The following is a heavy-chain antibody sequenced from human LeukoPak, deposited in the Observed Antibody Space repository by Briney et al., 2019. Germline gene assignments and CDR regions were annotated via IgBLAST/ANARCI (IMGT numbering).Heavy chain of an antibody. CDR2: IYYSGST. CDR1: GGSISSYY. CDR3: ARTRIRGPPSYDLRQVGFDP. Sequence: SETLSLTCTVSGGSISSYYWSWIRQPPGKGLEWIGYIYYSGSTNYNPSLKSRVTISVDTSKNQFSLKLSSVTAADTAVYYCARTRIRGPPSYDLRQVGFDPWGQGTLVTVSS. J-gene: IGHJ5*02. D-gene: IGHD5-12*01. V-gene: IGHV4-59*08.